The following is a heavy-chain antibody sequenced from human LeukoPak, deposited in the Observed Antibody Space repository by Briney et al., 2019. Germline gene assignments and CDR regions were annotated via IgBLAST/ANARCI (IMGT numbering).Heavy chain of an antibody. CDR2: IYNSGST. D-gene: IGHD6-13*01. J-gene: IGHJ5*02. V-gene: IGHV4-39*07. Sequence: SETLSLTCTASGGSISSSSYYWGWIRQPPGKGLEWIGSIYNSGSTYYNPSLKSRVTISVDTSKNQFSLKLRSVTAADTAMYYCARAYSSSWYYNWFDPWGQGTLVTVSS. CDR1: GGSISSSSYY. CDR3: ARAYSSSWYYNWFDP.